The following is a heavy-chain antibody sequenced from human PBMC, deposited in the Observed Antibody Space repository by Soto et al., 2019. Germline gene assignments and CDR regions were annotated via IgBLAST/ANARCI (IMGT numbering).Heavy chain of an antibody. CDR2: INAGNGNT. V-gene: IGHV1-3*01. CDR1: GYTFTSYA. D-gene: IGHD3-3*01. CDR3: AREFITIFGVVIIESGRNWFDP. Sequence: ASVKVSCKASGYTFTSYAMHWVRQAPGQRLEWMGWINAGNGNTKYSQKFQGRVTITRDTSASTAYMELSSLRSEDTAVYYCAREFITIFGVVIIESGRNWFDPWGQGTLVTVSS. J-gene: IGHJ5*02.